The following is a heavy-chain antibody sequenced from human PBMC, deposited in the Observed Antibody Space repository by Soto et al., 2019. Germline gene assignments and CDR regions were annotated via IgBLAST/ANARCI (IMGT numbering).Heavy chain of an antibody. J-gene: IGHJ4*02. D-gene: IGHD6-13*01. CDR2: IFYSGST. Sequence: QVQLQESGPGLVKPSQTLSLICTVSGGSINSGGYYWNWIRQHPGKGLEWIGYIFYSGSTYYNPFLRSRVTISADTSDNQFTPKLSSVTAADTAVYFCAKGYRHSGYSSSWVFDYWGQGTLVNVSS. CDR3: AKGYRHSGYSSSWVFDY. V-gene: IGHV4-31*03. CDR1: GGSINSGGYY.